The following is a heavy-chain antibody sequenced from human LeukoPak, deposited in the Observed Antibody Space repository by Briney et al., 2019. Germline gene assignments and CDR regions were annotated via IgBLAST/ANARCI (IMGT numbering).Heavy chain of an antibody. CDR1: GFTFSSYA. J-gene: IGHJ5*02. V-gene: IGHV3-21*01. D-gene: IGHD1-26*01. CDR2: ISSSSSYI. CDR3: ASRGSYGGGWFDP. Sequence: GGSLRLSCAASGFTFSSYAMNWVRQAPGKGLEWVSSISSSSSYIYYADSVKGRFTISRDNAKNSLYLQMNSLRAEDTAVYYCASRGSYGGGWFDPWGQGTLVTVSS.